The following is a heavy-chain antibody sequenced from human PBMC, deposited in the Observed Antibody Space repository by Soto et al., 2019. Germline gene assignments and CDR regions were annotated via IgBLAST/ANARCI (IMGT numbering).Heavy chain of an antibody. CDR2: INSDGSST. V-gene: IGHV3-74*01. D-gene: IGHD3-3*01. J-gene: IGHJ4*02. Sequence: GGSLRLSCAASGFTFSSYWMHWVRQAPGKGLVWVSRINSDGSSTSYAESVKGRFTISRDNARNTLYLQRNSLRAEDTAVYYCARGGEYYDFWSGSSYFDYWGQGTLVTVSS. CDR1: GFTFSSYW. CDR3: ARGGEYYDFWSGSSYFDY.